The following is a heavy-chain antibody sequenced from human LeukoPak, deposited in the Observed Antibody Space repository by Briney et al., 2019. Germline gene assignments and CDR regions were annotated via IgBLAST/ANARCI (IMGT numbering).Heavy chain of an antibody. CDR2: IYYSGST. CDR3: ARELVRSSWPMINYYYYMDV. D-gene: IGHD6-13*01. V-gene: IGHV4-39*07. CDR1: GGSLSSSSYY. J-gene: IGHJ6*03. Sequence: SETLSLTCTVSGGSLSSSSYYWGWIRQPPGKGLEWIGSIYYSGSTYYNPSLKSRVTISVDTSKNQFSLKLSSVTAADTAVYYCARELVRSSWPMINYYYYMDVWGKGTTVTVSS.